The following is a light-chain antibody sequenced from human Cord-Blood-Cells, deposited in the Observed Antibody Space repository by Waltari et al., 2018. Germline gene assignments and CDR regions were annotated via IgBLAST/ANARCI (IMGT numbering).Light chain of an antibody. CDR3: QSYDSSLSGWV. J-gene: IGLJ3*02. CDR1: SSNIGAGSH. V-gene: IGLV1-40*01. Sequence: QSVLTQPPSVSGAPGQRVTIPCTGSSSNIGAGSHVHWYQQLPGTAPKLLIYGNSNRPSGVPDRFSGSESGTSASLAIAGLQAEDEADYYCQSYDSSLSGWVFGGGTKLTVL. CDR2: GNS.